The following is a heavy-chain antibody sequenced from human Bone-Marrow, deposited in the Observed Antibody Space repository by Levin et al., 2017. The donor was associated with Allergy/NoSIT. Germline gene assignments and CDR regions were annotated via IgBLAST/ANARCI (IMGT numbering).Heavy chain of an antibody. J-gene: IGHJ3*02. V-gene: IGHV4-34*01. Sequence: SETLSLTCAVYGGSFSGYYWSWIRQPPGKGLEWIGEINHSGSTNYNPSLKSRVTISVDTSKNQFSLKLSSVTAADTAVYYCARGYSSSWYQTASHDAFDIWGQGTMVTVSS. CDR1: GGSFSGYY. CDR3: ARGYSSSWYQTASHDAFDI. CDR2: INHSGST. D-gene: IGHD6-13*01.